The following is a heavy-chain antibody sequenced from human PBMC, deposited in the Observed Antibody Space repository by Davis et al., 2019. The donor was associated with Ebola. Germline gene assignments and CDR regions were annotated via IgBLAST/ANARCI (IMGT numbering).Heavy chain of an antibody. V-gene: IGHV1-46*01. D-gene: IGHD3-22*01. Sequence: AASVKVSCKASGYTFTSYHMHWVRQAPGQGLEWMGIINPSGGSTSYAQKFQGRVTMSRDTSTSTVYMELGSLRSEDTAVYYCARAIYYYDSSGYADYWGQGTLVTVSS. CDR3: ARAIYYYDSSGYADY. CDR1: GYTFTSYH. J-gene: IGHJ4*02. CDR2: INPSGGST.